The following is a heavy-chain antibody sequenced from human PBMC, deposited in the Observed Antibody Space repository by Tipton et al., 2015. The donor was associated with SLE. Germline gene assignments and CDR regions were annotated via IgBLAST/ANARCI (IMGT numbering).Heavy chain of an antibody. CDR2: IYTSGRT. V-gene: IGHV4-61*09. D-gene: IGHD3-10*01. Sequence: TLSLTFTVSGGSISNGMYYYNWIRQPAGKGLEWIGHIYTSGRTNYNPPLKSRVTISADTSNNQFSLKLSSVTATDTAVYYCARGVPGTGFDYWGQGTLVTVSS. CDR1: GGSISNGMYY. CDR3: ARGVPGTGFDY. J-gene: IGHJ4*02.